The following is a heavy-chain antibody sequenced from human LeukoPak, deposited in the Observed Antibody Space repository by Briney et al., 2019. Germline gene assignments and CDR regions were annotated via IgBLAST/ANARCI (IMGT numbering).Heavy chain of an antibody. CDR3: AKGESITIFGVVIIRPHFDY. CDR1: GFTFSSYW. CDR2: IKQDGSEK. D-gene: IGHD3-3*01. V-gene: IGHV3-7*03. Sequence: PGGSLRLSCTASGFTFSSYWMSWVRQAPGKGLEWVANIKQDGSEKYYVDSVKGRFTISRDNAKNSLYLQMNSLRAEDTAVHYCAKGESITIFGVVIIRPHFDYWGQGTLVTVSS. J-gene: IGHJ4*02.